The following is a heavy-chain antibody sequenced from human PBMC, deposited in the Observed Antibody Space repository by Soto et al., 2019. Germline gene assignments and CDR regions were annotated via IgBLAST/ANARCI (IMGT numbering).Heavy chain of an antibody. D-gene: IGHD6-19*01. CDR3: ARDLDSSGWYDAFDI. Sequence: ASVKVSCKASGFTFNSYYMHWVRQAPGQGLEWMGIINPSGGSTSYAQKFQGRVTMTRDTSTSTVYMELSSLRSEDTAVYYCARDLDSSGWYDAFDIWGQGTMVTVSS. CDR2: INPSGGST. V-gene: IGHV1-46*02. J-gene: IGHJ3*02. CDR1: GFTFNSYY.